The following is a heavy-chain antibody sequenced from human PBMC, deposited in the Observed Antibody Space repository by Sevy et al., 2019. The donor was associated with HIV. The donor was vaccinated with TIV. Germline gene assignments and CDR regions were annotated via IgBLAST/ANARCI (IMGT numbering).Heavy chain of an antibody. D-gene: IGHD3-3*01. Sequence: GGSLRLSCAASGFTFSSYSMNWVRQAPGKGLEWVSSISSSSGYIYYADSVKGRFTISREKAKNSLYLQMNSLRAEDTAVYYCARDLIYDFWSGSRAKNYYYYGMDVRGQGTTVTVSS. J-gene: IGHJ6*02. CDR2: ISSSSGYI. CDR3: ARDLIYDFWSGSRAKNYYYYGMDV. V-gene: IGHV3-21*01. CDR1: GFTFSSYS.